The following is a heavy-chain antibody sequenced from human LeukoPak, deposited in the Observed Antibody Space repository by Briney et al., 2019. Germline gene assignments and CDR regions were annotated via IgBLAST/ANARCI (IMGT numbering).Heavy chain of an antibody. Sequence: SETLSLTCTVSGGSISSGGYYWSWIRQPPGKGLEWIGYIYHSGSTYYNPSLKSRVTISVDRSKNQFSLKLSSVTAADTAVYYCARDDSSSSTDFDYWGQGTLVTVSS. CDR3: ARDDSSSSTDFDY. J-gene: IGHJ4*02. CDR1: GGSISSGGYY. CDR2: IYHSGST. V-gene: IGHV4-30-2*01. D-gene: IGHD6-13*01.